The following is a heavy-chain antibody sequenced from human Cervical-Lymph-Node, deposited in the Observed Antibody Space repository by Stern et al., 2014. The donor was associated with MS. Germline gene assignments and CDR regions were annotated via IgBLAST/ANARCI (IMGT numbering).Heavy chain of an antibody. D-gene: IGHD3-16*01. CDR1: GFTFRNYA. J-gene: IGHJ4*02. Sequence: VQVVESGGGAVQPGKSLRLSCAASGFTFRNYAMHWVRQAPGKGLEWVAVISHDGNEKYYADSLRGRFTISRDNSRNTLYLQMNSLGADDTAVYYCAREGEKASTTAFDSWGQGTLVTVS. CDR3: AREGEKASTTAFDS. CDR2: ISHDGNEK. V-gene: IGHV3-30*01.